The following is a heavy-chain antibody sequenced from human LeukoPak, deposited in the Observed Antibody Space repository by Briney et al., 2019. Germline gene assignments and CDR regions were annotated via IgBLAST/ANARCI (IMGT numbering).Heavy chain of an antibody. D-gene: IGHD4-17*01. CDR2: IYYSGST. CDR3: ASDYGDYNHAFDT. V-gene: IGHV4-39*07. Sequence: SETLSLTCTVSGGSISSSSYYWGWIRQPPGKGLEWIGSIYYSGSTYYSPSLKSRVTISVDTSKNQFSLKLSSVTAADTAVYYCASDYGDYNHAFDTWGQGTMVTVSS. J-gene: IGHJ3*02. CDR1: GGSISSSSYY.